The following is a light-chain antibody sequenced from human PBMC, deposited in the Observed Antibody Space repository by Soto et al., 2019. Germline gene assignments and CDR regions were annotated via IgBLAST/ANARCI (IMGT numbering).Light chain of an antibody. CDR1: QSVRRS. CDR2: DAS. J-gene: IGKJ4*01. CDR3: QQGNNWPLT. V-gene: IGKV3-15*01. Sequence: EIVTTQSPATLSVSPGEGATLSCRASQSVRRSLAWYQQKPGQAPRLLIYDASTRATGVPARFSGGGSGTEFTLTISSLQSEDFAVYYCQQGNNWPLTFGGGTKVDIK.